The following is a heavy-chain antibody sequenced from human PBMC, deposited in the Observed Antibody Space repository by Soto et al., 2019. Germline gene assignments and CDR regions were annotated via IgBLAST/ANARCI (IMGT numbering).Heavy chain of an antibody. CDR3: ARGGDVNYYHGMDV. CDR2: ISAYNGKT. J-gene: IGHJ6*02. V-gene: IGHV1-18*01. D-gene: IGHD5-12*01. CDR1: GYTFTSYG. Sequence: ASVKVSCKASGYTFTSYGISWVRQAPGQGLEWMRWISAYNGKTNYAQNVQGRVTMTTDTSTRTAYMDLRSLRSDDTAVYYCARGGDVNYYHGMDVWGQGTTVTVSS.